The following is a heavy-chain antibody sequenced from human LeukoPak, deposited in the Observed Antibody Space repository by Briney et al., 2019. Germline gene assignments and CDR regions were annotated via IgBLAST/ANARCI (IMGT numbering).Heavy chain of an antibody. CDR3: AGDSSVTPPLGMDV. D-gene: IGHD4-11*01. J-gene: IGHJ6*02. V-gene: IGHV3-33*01. CDR2: IWYDGSNK. Sequence: GGSLRLSCAASGFTFSSYGMHWVRQAPGKGLEWVAVIWYDGSNKYYADSVKGRFTISRDNSKNTLYLQMNSLRAEDTAVYYCAGDSSVTPPLGMDVWGQGTTVTVSS. CDR1: GFTFSSYG.